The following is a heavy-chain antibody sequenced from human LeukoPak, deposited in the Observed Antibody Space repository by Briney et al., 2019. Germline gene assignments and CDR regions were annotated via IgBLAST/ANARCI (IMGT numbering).Heavy chain of an antibody. CDR3: TRADDFWSGYYYYYGMDV. D-gene: IGHD3-3*01. CDR2: IRSKAYGGTT. J-gene: IGHJ6*02. V-gene: IGHV3-49*02. Sequence: WIRQPAGKGLEWVGFIRSKAYGGTTEYAASVKGRFTISRDDSKSIAYLQMNSLKTEDTAVYYCTRADDFWSGYYYYYGMDVWGQGTTVTVSS.